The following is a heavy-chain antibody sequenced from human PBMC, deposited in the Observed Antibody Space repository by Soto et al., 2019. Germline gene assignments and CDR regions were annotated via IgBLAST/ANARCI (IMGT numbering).Heavy chain of an antibody. CDR2: IIPIFGTA. D-gene: IGHD3-22*01. V-gene: IGHV1-69*13. J-gene: IGHJ4*02. CDR3: AADDYYDSSGYQDY. Sequence: SVKVSCKASGGTFSSYAISWVRQAPGQGLEWMGGIIPIFGTANYAQKFQGRVTITADESTSTAYMELSSLRSEDTAVYYCAADDYYDSSGYQDYWGQGTLVTSPQ. CDR1: GGTFSSYA.